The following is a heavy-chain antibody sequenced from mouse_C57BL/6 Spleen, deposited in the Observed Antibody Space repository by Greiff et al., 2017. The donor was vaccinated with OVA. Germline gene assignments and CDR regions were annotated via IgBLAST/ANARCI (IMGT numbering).Heavy chain of an antibody. CDR2: IYPGSGST. CDR3: ARDYSNYGYFYY. V-gene: IGHV1-55*01. CDR1: GYTFTSYW. Sequence: QVQLQQPGAELVKPGASVKMSCKASGYTFTSYWITWVKQRPGQGLEWIGDIYPGSGSTNYNEKFKSKATLTVDTSSSTAYMQLSSLTSEDSAVYYCARDYSNYGYFYYWGQGTTLTVSS. D-gene: IGHD2-5*01. J-gene: IGHJ2*01.